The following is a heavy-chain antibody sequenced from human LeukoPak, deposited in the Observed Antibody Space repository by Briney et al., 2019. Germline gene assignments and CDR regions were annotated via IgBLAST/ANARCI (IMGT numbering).Heavy chain of an antibody. CDR2: ITSGGDYT. CDR3: ARGHYDVLAASYKWTPDY. D-gene: IGHD3-9*01. V-gene: IGHV3-21*01. J-gene: IGHJ4*02. CDR1: GFTFNTFN. Sequence: EPGGSVRLSCAASGFTFNTFNMNWLRRAPGKGLEWVSSITSGGDYTYYADSVKGRFTTSRDNAKNSLSLQLNSLRVEDTAVYYCARGHYDVLAASYKWTPDYWGQGTLVTVSS.